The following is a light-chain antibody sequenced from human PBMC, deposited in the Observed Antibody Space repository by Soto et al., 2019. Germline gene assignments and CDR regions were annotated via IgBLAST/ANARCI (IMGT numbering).Light chain of an antibody. V-gene: IGKV3-20*01. CDR1: QSVSSSY. J-gene: IGKJ3*01. Sequence: EIVLTQSPGTLPLSPGERATLSCRASQSVSSSYLAWYQQKAGQAPRLLIYGASSRATGIPDRFSGSGSGTDFTLTISRLEPEDFAVYYCQQYGTSPFTFGPGTKVDIK. CDR2: GAS. CDR3: QQYGTSPFT.